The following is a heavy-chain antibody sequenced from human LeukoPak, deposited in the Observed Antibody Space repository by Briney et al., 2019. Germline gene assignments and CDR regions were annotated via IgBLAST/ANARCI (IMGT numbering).Heavy chain of an antibody. CDR1: GFTFPNYA. V-gene: IGHV3-23*01. CDR3: ATAMYGSGDFYNGEYYFDN. D-gene: IGHD3-10*01. J-gene: IGHJ4*02. Sequence: GGSLRLSCADSGFTFPNYAMSWVRQAPGKGLEWVSAITGSGLTTYYADSVKGRFTVSRDNSKNTLYVQMNSLRADDTAVYYCATAMYGSGDFYNGEYYFDNWGQGTLVTVSS. CDR2: ITGSGLTT.